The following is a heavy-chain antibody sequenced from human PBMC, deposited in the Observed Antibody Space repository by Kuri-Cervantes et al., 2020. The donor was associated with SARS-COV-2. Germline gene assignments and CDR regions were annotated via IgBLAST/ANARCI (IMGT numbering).Heavy chain of an antibody. V-gene: IGHV3-23*03. Sequence: GGSLRLSCAASGFTVSSNYMSWVRQAPGKGLEWVSVIYSGGSSTYYADSVKGRFTISRDNSKNTLYLQMNSLRAEDTAVYYCAKCMVRGVIISPYFDYWGQGTLVTVSS. CDR2: IYSGGSST. D-gene: IGHD3-10*01. CDR3: AKCMVRGVIISPYFDY. CDR1: GFTVSSNY. J-gene: IGHJ4*02.